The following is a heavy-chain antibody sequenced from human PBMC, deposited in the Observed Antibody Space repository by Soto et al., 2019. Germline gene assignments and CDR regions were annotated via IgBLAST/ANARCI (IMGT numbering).Heavy chain of an antibody. CDR3: ARDQTDSGGYSDS. V-gene: IGHV3-33*01. J-gene: IGHJ4*02. CDR2: IWNDGSNE. CDR1: GFNFSSYG. Sequence: GGSLRLSCEASGFNFSSYGIHWVRQAPGKGLEWVAIIWNDGSNEYYADSVKGRFTISRDNSKNTAYLQVSKLRAEDTAVYFCARDQTDSGGYSDSWGQGTLVTVSS. D-gene: IGHD3-22*01.